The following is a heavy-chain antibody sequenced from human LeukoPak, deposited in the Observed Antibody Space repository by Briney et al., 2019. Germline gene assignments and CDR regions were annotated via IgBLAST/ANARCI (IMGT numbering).Heavy chain of an antibody. CDR1: GFTFSSYG. CDR3: TVAVAEY. V-gene: IGHV3-23*01. Sequence: GGSLRLSCAASGFTFSSYGMSWVRQAPGKGLEWVSAISGSGGSTYYADSVKGRFTISRDNSKNTLYLQMNSLKTEDTAVYYCTVAVAEYWGQGTLVTVSS. D-gene: IGHD6-19*01. CDR2: ISGSGGST. J-gene: IGHJ4*02.